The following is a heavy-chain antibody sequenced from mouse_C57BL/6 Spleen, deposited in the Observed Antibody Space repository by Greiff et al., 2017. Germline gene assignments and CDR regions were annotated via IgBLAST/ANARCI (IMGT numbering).Heavy chain of an antibody. CDR2: ISSGSSTI. V-gene: IGHV5-17*01. CDR3: AIFAY. Sequence: DVMLVESGGGLVKPGGSLKLSCAASGFTFSDYGMHWVRQAPEKGLEWVAYISSGSSTIYYADTVKGRFTISRNNAKNTLFLQVTSLRSEDTAMYYCAIFAYWGQGTLVTVSA. CDR1: GFTFSDYG. J-gene: IGHJ3*01.